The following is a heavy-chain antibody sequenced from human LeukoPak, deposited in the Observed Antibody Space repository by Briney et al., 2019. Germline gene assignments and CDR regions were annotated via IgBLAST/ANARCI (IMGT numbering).Heavy chain of an antibody. Sequence: GWSLRLSCAASGFTFIDFWMHWVRQAPGKGLEWVSRIDHDGSGTSYGGSVRGRYTISRDNARISLFLQMNSLTDEDTAVYYCVRDVNPDHPMIAEVDPDYWGQGTLVTVSS. V-gene: IGHV3-74*01. CDR2: IDHDGSGT. CDR3: VRDVNPDHPMIAEVDPDY. CDR1: GFTFIDFW. D-gene: IGHD3-22*01. J-gene: IGHJ4*02.